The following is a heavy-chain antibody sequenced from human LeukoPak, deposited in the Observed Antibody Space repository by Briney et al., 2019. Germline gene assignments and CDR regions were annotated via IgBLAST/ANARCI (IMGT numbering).Heavy chain of an antibody. Sequence: ASVKVSCKASGGTFSSYAISWVRQAPGQGLEWMGGIIPIFGTANYAQKFQGRVTITAAESTSTAYMELSSLRSEDTAVYYCARASPYYDFWSGYWNNWFDPWGQGTLVTVSS. CDR1: GGTFSSYA. CDR3: ARASPYYDFWSGYWNNWFDP. D-gene: IGHD3-3*01. CDR2: IIPIFGTA. J-gene: IGHJ5*02. V-gene: IGHV1-69*13.